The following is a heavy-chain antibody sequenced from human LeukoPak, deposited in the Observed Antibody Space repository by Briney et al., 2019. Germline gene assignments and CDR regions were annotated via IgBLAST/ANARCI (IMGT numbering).Heavy chain of an antibody. CDR1: GGSISSGSYY. V-gene: IGHV4-61*02. CDR2: IYTSGST. D-gene: IGHD3-10*01. Sequence: PSQTLSLTCTVSGGSISSGSYYWSWIRQPAGKGLEWTGRIYTSGSTNYNPSLKSRVTISVDTSKNQFSLKLSSVTAADTAVYYCARVGYGSGINQYYYYYMDVWGKGTTVTISS. CDR3: ARVGYGSGINQYYYYYMDV. J-gene: IGHJ6*03.